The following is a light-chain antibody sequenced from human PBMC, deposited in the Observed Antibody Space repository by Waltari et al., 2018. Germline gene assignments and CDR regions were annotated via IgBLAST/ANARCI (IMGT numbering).Light chain of an antibody. J-gene: IGKJ2*01. CDR3: QQYGNSPIYT. V-gene: IGKV3-20*01. Sequence: ESVMTQSPGTLSLSPGERSTLSCRASQSVSSSYLAWYQQRPGQAPRLLIYGASSMATGVPDRFSASGSGTDCTLTINRLELEDFAVYYCQQYGNSPIYTFGQGTKLEI. CDR2: GAS. CDR1: QSVSSSY.